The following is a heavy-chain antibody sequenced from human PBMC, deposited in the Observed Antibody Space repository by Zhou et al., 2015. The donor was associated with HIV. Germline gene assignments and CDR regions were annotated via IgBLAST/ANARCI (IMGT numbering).Heavy chain of an antibody. Sequence: EVQLEGVWGEAWSSLGGSLRLSCAASAFTFNNYWMHWVRQVPGKGLVWVSRINEDGSTTNYADSVKGRFTISRDNAKNTLYLQMNSLRGDDTAVYYCVRDRTATFRGWYFDLWGRGTLVTVSS. V-gene: IGHV3-74*01. D-gene: IGHD3-16*01. CDR3: VRDRTATFRGWYFDL. CDR1: AFTFNNYW. CDR2: INEDGSTT. J-gene: IGHJ2*01.